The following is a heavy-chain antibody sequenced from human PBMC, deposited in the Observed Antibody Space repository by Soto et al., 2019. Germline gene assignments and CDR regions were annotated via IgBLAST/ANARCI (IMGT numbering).Heavy chain of an antibody. CDR3: ARADCSGGSCYYALGWYFDL. Sequence: QVQLVQSGAEVKKPGASVKVSCKASGYTFTSYGISWVRQAPGQGLEWMGWISAYNGNTNYAQKLQGRDTMTTDTSTSTAYMELRSLRSDDTAVYYCARADCSGGSCYYALGWYFDLWGRGTLVTVSS. CDR1: GYTFTSYG. CDR2: ISAYNGNT. J-gene: IGHJ2*01. D-gene: IGHD2-15*01. V-gene: IGHV1-18*01.